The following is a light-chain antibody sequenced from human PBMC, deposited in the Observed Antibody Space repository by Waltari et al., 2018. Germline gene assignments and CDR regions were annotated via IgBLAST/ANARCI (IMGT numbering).Light chain of an antibody. J-gene: IGKJ1*01. CDR3: QHYLRLPVT. CDR2: GAS. V-gene: IGKV3-20*01. CDR1: QSVSRA. Sequence: EIVLTQSPGTLSLSLGERDTVFCRASQSVSRALAWYQQKPGQAPRLLIYGASTRATGIPDRFSGSGSGTDFSLTISRLEPDDFAVYYCQHYLRLPVTFGQGTTVEI.